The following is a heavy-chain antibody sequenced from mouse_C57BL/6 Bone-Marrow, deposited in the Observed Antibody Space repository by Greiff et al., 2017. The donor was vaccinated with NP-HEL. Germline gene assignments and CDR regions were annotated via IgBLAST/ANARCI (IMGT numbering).Heavy chain of an antibody. Sequence: VHVKQSGAELVKPGASVKLSCTASGFNIKDYYMHWVKQRTEQGLEWIGRIDREDGETKYAPKFQGKATITADTSSNTAYLQLSSLTSEDTAVYYCKGYYYGSSYRYFDVWGTGTTVTVSS. CDR2: IDREDGET. V-gene: IGHV14-2*01. CDR1: GFNIKDYY. J-gene: IGHJ1*03. CDR3: KGYYYGSSYRYFDV. D-gene: IGHD1-1*01.